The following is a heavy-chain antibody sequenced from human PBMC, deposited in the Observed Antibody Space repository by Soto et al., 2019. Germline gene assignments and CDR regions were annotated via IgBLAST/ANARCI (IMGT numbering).Heavy chain of an antibody. V-gene: IGHV1-2*02. Sequence: GASVKVSCKASGYTFTGYYMHWVRQAPGRGLEWMGWINPNSGGTNYAQKFQGRVTMTRDTSISTAYMELSRLRSDDTAVYYCASTYSSSIGPSDYWGQGTLVTVSS. CDR3: ASTYSSSIGPSDY. D-gene: IGHD6-6*01. CDR2: INPNSGGT. J-gene: IGHJ4*02. CDR1: GYTFTGYY.